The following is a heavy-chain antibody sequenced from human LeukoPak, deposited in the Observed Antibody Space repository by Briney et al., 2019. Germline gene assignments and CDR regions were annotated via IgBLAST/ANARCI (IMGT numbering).Heavy chain of an antibody. D-gene: IGHD3-22*01. V-gene: IGHV3-20*04. CDR3: ARGDLYYYDSSGYYDY. CDR2: INWNGGST. Sequence: GGSLRLSCAASGFTFSSYWMHWVRQAPGKGLEWVSGINWNGGSTGYADSVKGRFTISRDNAKNSLYLQMNSLRAEDTALYYCARGDLYYYDSSGYYDYWGQGTLVTVSS. J-gene: IGHJ4*02. CDR1: GFTFSSYW.